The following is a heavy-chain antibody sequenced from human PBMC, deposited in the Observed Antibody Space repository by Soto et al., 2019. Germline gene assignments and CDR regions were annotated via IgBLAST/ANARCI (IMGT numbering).Heavy chain of an antibody. V-gene: IGHV1-8*01. Sequence: QVQLVQSGAEVREPGASVKVSCKASGYSFTSLDINWVRQTAGQGLEWMGWMQPSTGRTGYAQKFQGRVTMTRDTSLNTPYMELTTLTSDVTAFYYCARGVSAGVDYWGQGTLVTVSS. CDR1: GYSFTSLD. J-gene: IGHJ4*02. CDR2: MQPSTGRT. CDR3: ARGVSAGVDY. D-gene: IGHD1-26*01.